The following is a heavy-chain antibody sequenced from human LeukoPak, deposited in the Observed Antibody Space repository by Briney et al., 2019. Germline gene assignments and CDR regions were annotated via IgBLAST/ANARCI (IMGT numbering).Heavy chain of an antibody. CDR2: INPNSGGT. D-gene: IGHD3-10*01. V-gene: IGHV1-2*02. CDR3: AREGFGELLIFDAFDI. Sequence: ASVKVSCKASGYTFTGYYMHWVRQAPGQGLEWMGWINPNSGGTNYAQKFQGRVTMTRDTSISTAYMELSRLRSDDTAVYYCAREGFGELLIFDAFDIGGQGTLVTVSS. J-gene: IGHJ3*02. CDR1: GYTFTGYY.